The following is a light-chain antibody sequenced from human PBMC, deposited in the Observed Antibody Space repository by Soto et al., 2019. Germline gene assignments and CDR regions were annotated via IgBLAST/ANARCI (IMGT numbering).Light chain of an antibody. CDR3: AAWDDSLSGLVV. V-gene: IGLV1-47*01. CDR1: SSNIGSNY. CDR2: RNN. Sequence: QTVVTQPPSASGTPGQRGTISCSGSSSNIGSNYVYWYQQLPGTAPKLLIYRNNQRPSGVPDRFSGSKSGTSASLAISGLRSEDEADYYCAAWDDSLSGLVVFGGGTKLTVL. J-gene: IGLJ2*01.